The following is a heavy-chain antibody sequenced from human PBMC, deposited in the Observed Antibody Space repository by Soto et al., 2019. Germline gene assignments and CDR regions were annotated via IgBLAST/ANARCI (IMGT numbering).Heavy chain of an antibody. Sequence: SVKVSCKASGGTFSSYAIRWVRQAPGQGLEWMGGIIPIFGTANYAQKFQGRVTITADESTSTAYMELSSLRSEDTAVYYCARGHRFGGVIVHGNFDYWGQGTLVTVSS. J-gene: IGHJ4*02. D-gene: IGHD3-16*02. CDR1: GGTFSSYA. V-gene: IGHV1-69*13. CDR2: IIPIFGTA. CDR3: ARGHRFGGVIVHGNFDY.